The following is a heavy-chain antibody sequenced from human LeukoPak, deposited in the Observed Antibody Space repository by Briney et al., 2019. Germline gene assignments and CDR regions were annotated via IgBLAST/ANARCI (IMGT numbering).Heavy chain of an antibody. CDR1: GGSFSGYY. J-gene: IGHJ4*02. CDR3: ARSVAGTGVYTVEFDY. V-gene: IGHV4-34*01. Sequence: SETLSLTCAVYGGSFSGYYWSWIRQPPGKGLEWLGEINHSGSTNYNPSLKSRVTISVDTSKNQFSLKLSSVTAADTAVYYCARSVAGTGVYTVEFDYWGQETLVTVSS. D-gene: IGHD6-19*01. CDR2: INHSGST.